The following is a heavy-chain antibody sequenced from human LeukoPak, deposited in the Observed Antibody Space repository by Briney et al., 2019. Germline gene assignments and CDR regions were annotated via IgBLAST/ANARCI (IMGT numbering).Heavy chain of an antibody. V-gene: IGHV4-30-2*01. D-gene: IGHD3-10*01. CDR1: GGSISSGGYC. CDR2: IYHSGST. J-gene: IGHJ4*02. Sequence: SETLSLTCTVSGGSISSGGYCWSWIRQPPGNGLEWIGYIYHSGSTYYNPSLKSRVTISVDRSKNQFSLKLSSVTAADTAVYYCARIRFGELLPDYWGQGTLVTVSS. CDR3: ARIRFGELLPDY.